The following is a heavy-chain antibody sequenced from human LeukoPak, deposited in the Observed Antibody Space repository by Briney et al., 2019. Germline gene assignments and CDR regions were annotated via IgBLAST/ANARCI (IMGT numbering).Heavy chain of an antibody. J-gene: IGHJ3*02. V-gene: IGHV1-2*04. CDR1: GYTFTGYY. CDR2: INPNSGGT. CDR3: ARAGIAAAGGSESDAFDI. D-gene: IGHD6-13*01. Sequence: ASVKVSCKASGYTFTGYYMHWVRQAPGQGLEWMGWINPNSGGTNYAQKFQGWVTMTRDTSISTAYMELSRLRSDDTAVYYCARAGIAAAGGSESDAFDIWGQGAMVTVSS.